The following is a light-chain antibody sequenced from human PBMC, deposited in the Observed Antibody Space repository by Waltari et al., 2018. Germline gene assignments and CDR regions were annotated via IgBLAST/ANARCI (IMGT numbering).Light chain of an antibody. CDR2: GIS. V-gene: IGKV3-15*01. CDR1: ETIYNF. J-gene: IGKJ1*01. CDR3: QQYFNWPLT. Sequence: IVMTQSPGTLSVSPGQRAPLSCRAIETIYNFLAWYQQKPGQSPRLLIHGISTRAAGVPARFTGSGSGADFTLTIDSLQSDDFALYFCQQYFNWPLTFGQGTKVEI.